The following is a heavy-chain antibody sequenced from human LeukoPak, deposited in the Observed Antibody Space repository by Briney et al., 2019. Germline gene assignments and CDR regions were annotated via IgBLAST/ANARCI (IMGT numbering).Heavy chain of an antibody. V-gene: IGHV4-39*07. D-gene: IGHD3-22*01. CDR1: GGSISSSSYY. Sequence: SETLSLTCTVSGGSISSSSYYWGWIRQPPGRGLEWIGSIYYSGSTYYNPSLKSRVTISVDTSKNQFSLKLSSVTAADTAVYYCARRPPYYYDSSGYYWALDYWGQGTLVTVSS. CDR3: ARRPPYYYDSSGYYWALDY. CDR2: IYYSGST. J-gene: IGHJ4*02.